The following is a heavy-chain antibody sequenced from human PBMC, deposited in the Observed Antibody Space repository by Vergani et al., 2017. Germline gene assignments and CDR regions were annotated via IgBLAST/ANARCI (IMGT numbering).Heavy chain of an antibody. CDR3: AKDRAVAGTYYFDY. J-gene: IGHJ4*02. V-gene: IGHV3-30*18. CDR1: GFTFSSYG. CDR2: ISYEGSNK. Sequence: QVQLVESGGGVVQPGRYLRLSCAASGFTFSSYGMHWVRQAPGKGLEWVAVISYEGSNKYYADSVKGRFTIARDNSKNTLYLQMNSLRAEDTAVYYCAKDRAVAGTYYFDYWGQGTLVTVSS. D-gene: IGHD6-19*01.